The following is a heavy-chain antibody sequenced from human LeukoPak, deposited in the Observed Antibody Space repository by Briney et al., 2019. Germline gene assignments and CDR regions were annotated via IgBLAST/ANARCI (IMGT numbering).Heavy chain of an antibody. J-gene: IGHJ4*02. CDR3: ARVAAQGWLGVDY. V-gene: IGHV4-30-4*01. Sequence: PSQTLSLTCTVSGGSISSGDYYWSWSRQPPGKGLEWIGYIYYSGSTYYNPSLKSRVTISVDTSKNQFSLKLSSVTAADTAVYYCARVAAQGWLGVDYWGQGTLVTVSS. D-gene: IGHD6-6*01. CDR2: IYYSGST. CDR1: GGSISSGDYY.